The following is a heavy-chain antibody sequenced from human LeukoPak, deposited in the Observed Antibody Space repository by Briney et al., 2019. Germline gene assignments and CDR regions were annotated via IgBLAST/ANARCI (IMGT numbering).Heavy chain of an antibody. CDR3: ARDRPKGDAFDI. J-gene: IGHJ3*02. CDR2: IWYDGTNK. V-gene: IGHV3-33*01. CDR1: GFTFSNYG. Sequence: PGGSLRLSCAASGFTFSNYGMHWVRQAPGKGLEWVAVIWYDGTNKYYADSVKGRFTISRDRSKNTLYLQMNSLRAEDTAVYYCARDRPKGDAFDIWGQGTMVTVSS.